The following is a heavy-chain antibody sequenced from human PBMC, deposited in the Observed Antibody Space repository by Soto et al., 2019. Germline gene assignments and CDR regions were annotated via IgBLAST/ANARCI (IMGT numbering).Heavy chain of an antibody. J-gene: IGHJ5*02. CDR2: LIPISGTA. D-gene: IGHD3-22*01. V-gene: IGHV1-69*13. CDR3: ATYKYDTSGYYYWFDP. CDR1: GGTLSSYG. Sequence: GASVKVFCKASGGTLSSYGISWVRQAPGQGLEWMGGLIPISGTANYELKFQGRVTITADGSTSTAYIELRSLRSEDTAVYYCATYKYDTSGYYYWFDPWGQGTLVTVSS.